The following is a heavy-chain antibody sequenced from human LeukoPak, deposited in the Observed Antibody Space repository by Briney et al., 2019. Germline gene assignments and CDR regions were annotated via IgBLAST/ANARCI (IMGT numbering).Heavy chain of an antibody. D-gene: IGHD6-19*01. CDR3: ARDSSGWYRWFDP. Sequence: PSETLSLTCTVSGGSISSSSYYWGWIRQPPGKGLEWIGSIYYSGSTNYNPSLKSRVTISVDTSKNQFSLKLSSATAADTAVYYCARDSSGWYRWFDPWGQGTLVTVSS. J-gene: IGHJ5*02. CDR1: GGSISSSSYY. V-gene: IGHV4-39*07. CDR2: IYYSGST.